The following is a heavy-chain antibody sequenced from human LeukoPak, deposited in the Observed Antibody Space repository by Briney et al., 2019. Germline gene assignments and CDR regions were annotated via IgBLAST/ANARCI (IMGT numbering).Heavy chain of an antibody. D-gene: IGHD7-27*01. J-gene: IGHJ3*02. V-gene: IGHV3-66*01. CDR3: ARFSLTGWTFDAFDI. CDR2: IYSGGST. CDR1: GFTVSSNY. Sequence: GSLRLSCAASGFTVSSNYMSWVRQAPGKGLEWVSVIYSGGSTYYADSVKGRFTISRDNSKNTLYLQMNSLRAEDTAVYYCARFSLTGWTFDAFDIWGQGTMVTVSS.